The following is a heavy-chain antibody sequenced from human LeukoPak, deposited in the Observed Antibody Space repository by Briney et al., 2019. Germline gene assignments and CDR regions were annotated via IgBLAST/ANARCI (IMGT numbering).Heavy chain of an antibody. V-gene: IGHV1-69*06. CDR2: IIPFLETA. D-gene: IGHD3-9*01. CDR1: GGIFRTHA. CDR3: ATGEGPSDILTALSLYQ. J-gene: IGHJ4*02. Sequence: SGTLSCKASGGIFRTHAIMWRRQAPGHGLEWRGGIIPFLETAEYSHKYRGRVTITADTSTATVYMELSTLSSEDTAVYSCATGEGPSDILTALSLYQWGQGTLVIVS.